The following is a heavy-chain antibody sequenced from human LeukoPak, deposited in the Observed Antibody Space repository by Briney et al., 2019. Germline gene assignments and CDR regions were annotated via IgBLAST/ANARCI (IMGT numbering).Heavy chain of an antibody. D-gene: IGHD3-22*01. Sequence: SETLSLTCTVSGDSFSSVTDYWAWIRQPPGKGLEWIASGDYSGGTYYNPSLESRVAISADMSKNQFSLKLTSVTAADTAVYYCARDPASRTYYYDSSGYQGLGYWGQGTLVTVSS. CDR3: ARDPASRTYYYDSSGYQGLGY. V-gene: IGHV4-39*07. CDR1: GDSFSSVTDY. J-gene: IGHJ4*02. CDR2: GDYSGGT.